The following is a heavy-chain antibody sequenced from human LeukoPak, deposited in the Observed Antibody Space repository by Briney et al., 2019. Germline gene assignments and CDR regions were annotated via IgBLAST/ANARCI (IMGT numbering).Heavy chain of an antibody. J-gene: IGHJ6*02. CDR3: ARVQYGSSWAYYYCGMDV. D-gene: IGHD6-13*01. CDR1: GGSFSSYY. CDR2: IYYSGST. V-gene: IGHV4-59*01. Sequence: SETLSLTCTVSGGSFSSYYWSWVRQPPGKGLEWIGYIYYSGSTNYNPSLKSRVTISVDTSKNQFSLKLSSVTAADTAVYYCARVQYGSSWAYYYCGMDVWGQGTTVTVSS.